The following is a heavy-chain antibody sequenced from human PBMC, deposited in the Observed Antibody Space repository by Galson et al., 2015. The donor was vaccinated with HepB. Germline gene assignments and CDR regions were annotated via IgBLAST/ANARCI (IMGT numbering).Heavy chain of an antibody. CDR2: IHTSGDRT. CDR3: AKDFNWPEGS. V-gene: IGHV3-23*01. D-gene: IGHD3-9*01. CDR1: GFIFSAFD. J-gene: IGHJ5*02. Sequence: SLRLSCAASGFIFSAFDMSWVRQAPGKGPEWVSNIHTSGDRTYYADSVEGRFTISRDNSKNTLYLQMNSLRAEDTAIYYCAKDFNWPEGSWGQGTLVTVSS.